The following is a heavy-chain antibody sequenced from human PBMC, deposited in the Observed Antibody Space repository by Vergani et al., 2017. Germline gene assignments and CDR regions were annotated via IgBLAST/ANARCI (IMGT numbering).Heavy chain of an antibody. D-gene: IGHD6-6*01. V-gene: IGHV4-39*01. CDR1: GGSISSSSYY. CDR2: IYYSGST. CDR3: ARHDSSSSTDVDFDY. J-gene: IGHJ4*02. Sequence: QLQLQESGPGLVKPSETLSLTCTVSGGSISSSSYYWGWLRQPPGKGLEWIGSIYYSGSTYYNPALNSRVTISVDTSKNQFSLKLSSVTAADTAVYYCARHDSSSSTDVDFDYWGQGTLVTVSS.